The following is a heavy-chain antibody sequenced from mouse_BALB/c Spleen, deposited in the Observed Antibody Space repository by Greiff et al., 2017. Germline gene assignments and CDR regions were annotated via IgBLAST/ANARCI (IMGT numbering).Heavy chain of an antibody. V-gene: IGHV1-18*01. CDR3: AREDSSGFAWFAY. CDR2: INPNNGGT. Sequence: VQLQQSGPELVKPGASVKIPCKASGYTFTDYNMDWVKQSHGKSLEWIGDINPNNGGTIYNQKFKGKATLTVDKSSSTAYMELRSLTSEDTAVYYCAREDSSGFAWFAYWGQGTLVTVAA. CDR1: GYTFTDYN. D-gene: IGHD3-2*01. J-gene: IGHJ3*01.